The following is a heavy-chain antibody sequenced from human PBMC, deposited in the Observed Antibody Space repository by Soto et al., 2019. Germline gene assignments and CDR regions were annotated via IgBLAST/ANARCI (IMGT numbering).Heavy chain of an antibody. V-gene: IGHV3-48*02. D-gene: IGHD2-15*01. CDR3: AKPRYCGGGSCYSDH. Sequence: EVQLVESGGGLVQPGGSLRLSCAASGFSFSTYSMNWVRQAQGKGLEWVSYISGGSGTIYYADSVKGRFTISRDNAKNSLYLQMNSLRDEDTAVYYCAKPRYCGGGSCYSDHWGQGNLVTVSS. CDR2: ISGGSGTI. CDR1: GFSFSTYS. J-gene: IGHJ4*02.